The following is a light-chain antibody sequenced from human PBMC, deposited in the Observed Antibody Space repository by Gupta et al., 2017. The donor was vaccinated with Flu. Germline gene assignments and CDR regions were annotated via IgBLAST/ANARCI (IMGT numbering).Light chain of an antibody. Sequence: ATLSVSTGERATLSCRANQSISSNLAWYQHKPGQSHRLLSYGASTRDTGIPARFSGSGSGTEFTLTISSLQSEDFAVYYCQQYNNWPPLTFGGGTKVEIK. CDR1: QSISSN. V-gene: IGKV3-15*01. J-gene: IGKJ4*01. CDR3: QQYNNWPPLT. CDR2: GAS.